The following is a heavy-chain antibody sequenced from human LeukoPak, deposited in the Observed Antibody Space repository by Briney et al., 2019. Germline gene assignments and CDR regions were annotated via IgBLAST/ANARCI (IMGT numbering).Heavy chain of an antibody. J-gene: IGHJ5*02. V-gene: IGHV6-1*01. CDR1: GDSVSSNSAA. CDR2: TYYRSKWYN. CDR3: ARATTVWGDNWFDP. Sequence: SQTLSLTCAISGDSVSSNSAAWNWIRQSPSRGLEWLGRTYYRSKWYNDYPVSVKSRITINPDTSKNQFSLQLNSVTPEDTAVYYCARATTVWGDNWFDPWGQGTLVTVSS. D-gene: IGHD7-27*01.